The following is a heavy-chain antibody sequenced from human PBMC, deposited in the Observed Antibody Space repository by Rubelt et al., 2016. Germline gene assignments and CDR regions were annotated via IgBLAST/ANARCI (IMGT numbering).Heavy chain of an antibody. Sequence: GSGGGLVQPGGSLRLSCVPSEFTFSTYAMNWVRQAPGKGLEWVSYISSGSSTMYYADSVKGRFIISRDNAKNSLYLQMNSLRDDDTGVYYCARGATVTTLDSWGQGTLVTVSS. CDR3: ARGATVTTLDS. V-gene: IGHV3-48*02. D-gene: IGHD4-17*01. CDR2: ISSGSSTM. CDR1: EFTFSTYA. J-gene: IGHJ4*02.